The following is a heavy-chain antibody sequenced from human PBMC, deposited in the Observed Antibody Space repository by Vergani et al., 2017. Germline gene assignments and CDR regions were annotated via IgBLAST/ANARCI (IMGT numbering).Heavy chain of an antibody. Sequence: QVQLQQWGAGLLKPSETLSLTCAVYGGSFSGYYWSWIRQPPGKGLEWIGYIYYSGSTNYNPSLKSRVTISVDTSKNQFSLKLSSVTAADTAVYYCARDQPRYCSSTSCYAFDIWGQGTMVTVSS. J-gene: IGHJ3*02. CDR1: GGSFSGYY. CDR2: IYYSGST. CDR3: ARDQPRYCSSTSCYAFDI. V-gene: IGHV4-34*11. D-gene: IGHD2-2*01.